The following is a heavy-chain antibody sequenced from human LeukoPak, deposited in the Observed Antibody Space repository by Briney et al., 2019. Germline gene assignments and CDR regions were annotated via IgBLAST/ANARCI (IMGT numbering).Heavy chain of an antibody. Sequence: PGGSLRLSCAASGFTFSDYYMSWIRQAPGKELEWVSYISSSGSTIYYADSVKGRFTISRDNAKNSLYLQMNSLRAEDTAVYYCANGGDKDYDILTGYVYWGQGTLVTVSS. V-gene: IGHV3-11*01. D-gene: IGHD3-9*01. J-gene: IGHJ4*02. CDR1: GFTFSDYY. CDR3: ANGGDKDYDILTGYVY. CDR2: ISSSGSTI.